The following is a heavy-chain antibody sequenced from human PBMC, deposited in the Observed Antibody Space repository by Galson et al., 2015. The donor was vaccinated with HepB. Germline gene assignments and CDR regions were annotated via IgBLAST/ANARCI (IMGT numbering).Heavy chain of an antibody. V-gene: IGHV6-1*01. J-gene: IGHJ5*02. Sequence: CAISGDSVSSNSAAWNWIRQSPSRGLEWLGRTYYRSKWYNDYAVSVKSRITINPDTSKNQFSLQLNSVTPEDTAVYYCARDYRSTEMATMGDWFDPWGQGTRVTVSS. D-gene: IGHD5-24*01. CDR1: GDSVSSNSAA. CDR2: TYYRSKWYN. CDR3: ARDYRSTEMATMGDWFDP.